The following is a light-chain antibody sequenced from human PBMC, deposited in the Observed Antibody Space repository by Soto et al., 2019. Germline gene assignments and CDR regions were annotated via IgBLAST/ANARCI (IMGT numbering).Light chain of an antibody. CDR2: GAS. CDR1: QSVSSSY. V-gene: IGKV3-20*01. J-gene: IGKJ3*01. CDR3: QQYGSSPLFT. Sequence: EIVLTQSPGTLSLSPGERATLSCRASQSVSSSYLAWYQQKPGQAPTLLIYGASSRATGIPDRFSGSGSGTDFTLTISRLEPEDFAVYYCQQYGSSPLFTFGPGTKVYIK.